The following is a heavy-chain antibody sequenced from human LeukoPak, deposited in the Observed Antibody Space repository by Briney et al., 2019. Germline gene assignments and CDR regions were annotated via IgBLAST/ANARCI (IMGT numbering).Heavy chain of an antibody. J-gene: IGHJ4*02. V-gene: IGHV3-30*03. CDR3: ARPQGGRQLWLHFDY. CDR2: ISYDGSSQ. Sequence: GMSLRLSCAASGVTLSPYGMHWVRQAPGKGLEWVSAISYDGSSQYYADSLKGRFTISRDNSRNTVYLQMNSLRVEDSAVYYCARPQGGRQLWLHFDYWGQGTLVTVSS. CDR1: GVTLSPYG. D-gene: IGHD5-18*01.